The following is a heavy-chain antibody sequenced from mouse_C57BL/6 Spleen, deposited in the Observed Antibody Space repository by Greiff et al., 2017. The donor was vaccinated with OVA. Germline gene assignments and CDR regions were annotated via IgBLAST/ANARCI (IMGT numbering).Heavy chain of an antibody. CDR1: GFTFSSYA. J-gene: IGHJ4*01. D-gene: IGHD2-2*01. Sequence: EVKVVESGGGLVKPGGSLKLSCAASGFTFSSYAMSWVRQTPEKRLEWVATISDGGSYTYYPDNVKGRFTISRDNAKNNLYLQMSHLKSEDTAMYYCARDKVTYAMDYWGQGTSVTVSS. CDR2: ISDGGSYT. V-gene: IGHV5-4*01. CDR3: ARDKVTYAMDY.